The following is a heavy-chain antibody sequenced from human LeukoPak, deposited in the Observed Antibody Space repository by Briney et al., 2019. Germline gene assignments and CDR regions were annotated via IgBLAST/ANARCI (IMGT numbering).Heavy chain of an antibody. J-gene: IGHJ4*02. D-gene: IGHD2-2*02. CDR1: GFTFSSYE. CDR3: ARGRGIEAAAIRDLDY. V-gene: IGHV3-48*03. Sequence: GSLRLSCAASGFTFSSYEMNWVRQAPGKGLEWVSYISSSGSTIYYADSVKGRFTISRDNAKNSLYLQMNSLRAEDTAVYYCARGRGIEAAAIRDLDYWGQGTLVTVSS. CDR2: ISSSGSTI.